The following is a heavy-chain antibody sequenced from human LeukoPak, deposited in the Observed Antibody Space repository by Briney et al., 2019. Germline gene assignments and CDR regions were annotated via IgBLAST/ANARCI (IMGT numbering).Heavy chain of an antibody. V-gene: IGHV3-11*01. J-gene: IGHJ4*02. CDR2: IRPGGDMM. CDR1: GFTFSDYH. Sequence: SGGSLRLSCAASGFTFSDYHMSWIRQAPGKGLEWVSYIRPGGDMMYFADSVKGRLTISRDNAKNSLFLQMNSLTADDTAFYYCASGRDILVAGRGGYFDYWGQGTLVTVSS. CDR3: ASGRDILVAGRGGYFDY. D-gene: IGHD6-19*01.